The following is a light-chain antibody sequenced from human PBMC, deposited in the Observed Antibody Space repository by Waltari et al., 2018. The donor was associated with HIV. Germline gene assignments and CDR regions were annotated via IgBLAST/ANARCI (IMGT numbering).Light chain of an antibody. Sequence: QSALTQPASVSGSPGQSITISCTGTSSDVGGYHYFSWYQQFPGKAPKLMISGVSNRPSGVSDRLSGSKSGNTASLTISGLQAEDEADYYCSSYTTGSTLVVFGTGTKVIVL. V-gene: IGLV2-14*01. CDR3: SSYTTGSTLVV. CDR1: SSDVGGYHY. CDR2: GVS. J-gene: IGLJ1*01.